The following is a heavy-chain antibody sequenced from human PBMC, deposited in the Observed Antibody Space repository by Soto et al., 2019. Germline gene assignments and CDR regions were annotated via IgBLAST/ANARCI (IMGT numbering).Heavy chain of an antibody. CDR3: ARFRGATATVDGYYGMDV. CDR2: INPNSGGT. V-gene: IGHV1-2*04. CDR1: GYTFTGYY. Sequence: ASVKVSCKASGYTFTGYYMHWVRQAPGQGLEWMGWINPNSGGTNYAQKFQGWVTMTRDTSNSTAYMELSRLRSDDTAVYYCARFRGATATVDGYYGMDVWGQGTTVTVSS. D-gene: IGHD1-1*01. J-gene: IGHJ6*02.